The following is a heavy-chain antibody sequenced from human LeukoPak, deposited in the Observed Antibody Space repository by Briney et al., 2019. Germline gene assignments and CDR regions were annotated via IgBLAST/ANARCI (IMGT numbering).Heavy chain of an antibody. Sequence: ASVKVSCKSSGYTFTGYYMHWVRQAPGQGLEWMGWINPNSGGTNYAQKFQGRVTMTRDTSLSTAYMELSRLRSDDTAVYYCAREIAAAANDAFDIWGQGTMVTVSS. CDR1: GYTFTGYY. J-gene: IGHJ3*02. D-gene: IGHD6-13*01. CDR3: AREIAAAANDAFDI. CDR2: INPNSGGT. V-gene: IGHV1-2*02.